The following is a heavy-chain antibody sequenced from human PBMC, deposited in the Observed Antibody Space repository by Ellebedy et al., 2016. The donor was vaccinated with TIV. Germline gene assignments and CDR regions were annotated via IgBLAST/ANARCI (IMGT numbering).Heavy chain of an antibody. V-gene: IGHV3-23*01. D-gene: IGHD3-3*01. Sequence: PGGSLRLSCAASGFTYGAYAMIWVRQAPGKGLEWVSALSGTSDTTYYADSVRGRFTISRDNSKSTLYLQMNSLRAEDTAVYYCARGLFWSGHRTPDYWGQGTLVTVSS. J-gene: IGHJ4*02. CDR3: ARGLFWSGHRTPDY. CDR2: LSGTSDTT. CDR1: GFTYGAYA.